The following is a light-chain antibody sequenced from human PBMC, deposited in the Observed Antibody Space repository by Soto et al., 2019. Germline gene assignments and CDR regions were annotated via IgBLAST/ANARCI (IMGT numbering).Light chain of an antibody. CDR1: QSVSSN. J-gene: IGKJ2*02. CDR2: GAS. Sequence: EIAMTQSPATLSVSPGERATLSCRASQSVSSNLAWYQQKPGQAPRLLIYGASTRATGIPARFSGSGSGTEFTLTISSLQSEDFAVYYCQQYNNWPPGTFGQGTKLEI. CDR3: QQYNNWPPGT. V-gene: IGKV3D-15*01.